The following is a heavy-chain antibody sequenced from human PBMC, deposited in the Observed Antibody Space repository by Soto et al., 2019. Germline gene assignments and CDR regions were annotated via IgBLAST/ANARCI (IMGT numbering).Heavy chain of an antibody. J-gene: IGHJ4*02. Sequence: QVQLQQWGAGLLKPSETLSLTCTVYGGSFSTYYWSWIRQPPGKGLEVIGEINHSGNTNDNPSLMGRVTMSFDTSKNQFSLKLSSVTAADTAVYYCTGPYPYYFDSWGQGTLVTVSS. CDR2: INHSGNT. CDR3: TGPYPYYFDS. CDR1: GGSFSTYY. V-gene: IGHV4-34*01.